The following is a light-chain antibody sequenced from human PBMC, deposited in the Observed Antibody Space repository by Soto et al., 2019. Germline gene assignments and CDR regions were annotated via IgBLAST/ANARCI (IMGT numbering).Light chain of an antibody. CDR1: QIVSSN. CDR2: GAS. J-gene: IGKJ5*01. V-gene: IGKV3-15*01. CDR3: QQYNNWPPIT. Sequence: IVLTQSPFTRALSPRERSRLCCRSSQIVSSNLALYQQKPGQAPRLLIYGASNRASGIPVRFSGRGSGTELTLTISSLRSEDFAVYSCQQYNNWPPITVGPGTRLEIK.